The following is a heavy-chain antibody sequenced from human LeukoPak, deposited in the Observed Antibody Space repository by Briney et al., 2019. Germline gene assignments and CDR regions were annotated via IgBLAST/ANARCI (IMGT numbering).Heavy chain of an antibody. CDR3: ARVWGSDAFDI. J-gene: IGHJ3*02. D-gene: IGHD3-16*01. CDR1: GFTFSSYD. V-gene: IGHV3-74*01. Sequence: GGSLRLSCAASGFTFSSYDMSWVRQAPGKGLVWVSRINSDGSSTTYADSVKGRFTISRDNAKNTLYLQMNSLRAEDTAEYYCARVWGSDAFDIWGQGTMVTVSS. CDR2: INSDGSST.